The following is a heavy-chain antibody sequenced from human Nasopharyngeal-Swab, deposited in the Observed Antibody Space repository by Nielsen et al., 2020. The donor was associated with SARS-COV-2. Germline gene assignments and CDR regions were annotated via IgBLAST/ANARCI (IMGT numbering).Heavy chain of an antibody. D-gene: IGHD3-3*01. V-gene: IGHV3-69-1*01. CDR2: ISSSSYI. CDR3: ARDGLDYDFWSAYFMDV. Sequence: WSRQSPGKGLEWVSSISSSSYIYYADSVKGRFTISRDNAKNSFSLQMNSLRAEDTAVYYCARDGLDYDFWSAYFMDVWGQGTTVTVSS. J-gene: IGHJ6*02.